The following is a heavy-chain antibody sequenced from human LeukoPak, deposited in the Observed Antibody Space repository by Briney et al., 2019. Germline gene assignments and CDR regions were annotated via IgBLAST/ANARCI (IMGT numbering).Heavy chain of an antibody. D-gene: IGHD4-17*01. J-gene: IGHJ6*02. CDR1: GFPFSSYW. V-gene: IGHV3-74*01. Sequence: PGGSLRLSCAASGFPFSSYWMHWVRQAPGEGLVWVSSINSDGSSRSYADSVKGRFTISRDNAKNTLHLQMNSLRVEDTAVYYCASSTVTTLDGTDVWGQGTTVTVSS. CDR2: INSDGSSR. CDR3: ASSTVTTLDGTDV.